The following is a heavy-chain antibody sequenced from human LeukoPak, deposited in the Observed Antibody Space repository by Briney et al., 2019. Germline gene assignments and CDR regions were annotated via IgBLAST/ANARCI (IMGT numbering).Heavy chain of an antibody. CDR1: GGSISSYY. J-gene: IGHJ4*02. Sequence: PSETLSLTCTVSGGSISSYYWSWIRQPPGKGPEWIGYIYYSGSTNYNPSLKSRVTISVDTSKNQFSLKLSSVTAADTAVYYCARSYYDSSGYPGGDYFDYWGQGTLVTVSS. D-gene: IGHD3-22*01. V-gene: IGHV4-59*08. CDR3: ARSYYDSSGYPGGDYFDY. CDR2: IYYSGST.